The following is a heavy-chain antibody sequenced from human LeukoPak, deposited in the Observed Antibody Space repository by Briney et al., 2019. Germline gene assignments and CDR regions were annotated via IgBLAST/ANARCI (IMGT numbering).Heavy chain of an antibody. CDR1: GFTFSDYG. J-gene: IGHJ4*02. CDR2: ISHDGSNN. CDR3: ARALGYCSSNSCYYFDN. Sequence: GGSLRLSCAASGFTFSDYGIHWVRQAPGKGLEWVTVISHDGSNNYYADSVKGRFTVSRDNSKNTLYLQMNSLRVEDTAVYYCARALGYCSSNSCYYFDNWGQGTLVTVSS. V-gene: IGHV3-30*03. D-gene: IGHD2-2*01.